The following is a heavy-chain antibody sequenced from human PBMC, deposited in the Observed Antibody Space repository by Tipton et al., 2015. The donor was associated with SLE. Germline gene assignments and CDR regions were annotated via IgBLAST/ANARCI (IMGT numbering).Heavy chain of an antibody. CDR1: GDSITRSY. CDR3: ARADGSYFYYFMDV. CDR2: ASYSGRP. D-gene: IGHD3-10*01. J-gene: IGHJ6*03. V-gene: IGHV4-59*01. Sequence: TLSLTCTVSGDSITRSYWSWIRQPPGKGLEWIGDASYSGRPNFNPSLKSRVTVSVDTSKNQISLRLSSVTAADSAVYYCARADGSYFYYFMDVWGKGTTVTVSS.